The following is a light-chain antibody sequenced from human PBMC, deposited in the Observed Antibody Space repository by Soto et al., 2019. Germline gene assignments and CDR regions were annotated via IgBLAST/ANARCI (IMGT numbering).Light chain of an antibody. J-gene: IGKJ2*01. V-gene: IGKV3-20*01. Sequence: EVVLTQSPGTLSLSPGERATLSCRASQSVSNNYFAWYQQKPGQAPRLLIFGSSDRATGIPDRFSGSESGTDFTLNISRLEPEDFAVYCWQQYGSSPPYTFGQGTKLEIK. CDR3: QQYGSSPPYT. CDR2: GSS. CDR1: QSVSNNY.